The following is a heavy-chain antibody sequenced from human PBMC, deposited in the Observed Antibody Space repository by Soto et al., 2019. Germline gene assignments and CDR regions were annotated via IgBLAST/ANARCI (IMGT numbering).Heavy chain of an antibody. CDR3: ERGRNGMDV. CDR1: GDTFTNYD. Sequence: QVQLVQSGAEVKKPGASVKVSCKASGDTFTNYDIKWVRQATGQGLEWMGWRNPNSGNTGYAQKFQGRVSMTRNTSISTAYMELSSLRSEDTAVSYCERGRNGMDVWGQGTTVTVSS. V-gene: IGHV1-8*01. CDR2: RNPNSGNT. J-gene: IGHJ6*02.